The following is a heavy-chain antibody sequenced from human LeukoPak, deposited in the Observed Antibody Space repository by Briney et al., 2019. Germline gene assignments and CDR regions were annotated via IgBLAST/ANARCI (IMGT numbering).Heavy chain of an antibody. CDR3: ATFVDTAMVRYHDAFDI. D-gene: IGHD5-18*01. Sequence: PGGSLRLSCAASGFTFSSYSMNWVRQAPGKGLEWVSSISSSSSYIYYADSVKGRFTISRDNAKNSLYLQMNSLRAEDTAVYYCATFVDTAMVRYHDAFDIWGQGTMVTVSS. V-gene: IGHV3-21*01. CDR2: ISSSSSYI. CDR1: GFTFSSYS. J-gene: IGHJ3*02.